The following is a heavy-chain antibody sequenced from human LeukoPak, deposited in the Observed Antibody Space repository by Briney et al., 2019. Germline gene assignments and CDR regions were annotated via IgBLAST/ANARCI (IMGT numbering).Heavy chain of an antibody. D-gene: IGHD5-24*01. Sequence: GGSLRLSCAASGFTFSNYWMNWVRQAPGKGLEWVAKIKQDGSATYYVDSVKGRFTISRDNAKNSLYLQMNSLRAEDSAVYYCARDKLRDGYNIWRDYYYYYGMDVWGQGTTVTVSS. CDR2: IKQDGSAT. CDR3: ARDKLRDGYNIWRDYYYYYGMDV. CDR1: GFTFSNYW. V-gene: IGHV3-7*01. J-gene: IGHJ6*02.